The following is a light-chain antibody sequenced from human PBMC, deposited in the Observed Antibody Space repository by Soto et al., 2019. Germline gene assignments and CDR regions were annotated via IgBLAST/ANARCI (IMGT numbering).Light chain of an antibody. CDR2: DAS. J-gene: IGKJ3*01. Sequence: VLTQAPGTLPFSPGERATLSCRASQSVSSSYLAWYQQKPGQAPRLLIYDASTLQSGVPSRFRGSGSGTEFTRTIIRLQPEDFATYYCQQLNSYPLTFSPGTKVDIK. V-gene: IGKV3-20*01. CDR3: QQLNSYPLT. CDR1: QSVSSSY.